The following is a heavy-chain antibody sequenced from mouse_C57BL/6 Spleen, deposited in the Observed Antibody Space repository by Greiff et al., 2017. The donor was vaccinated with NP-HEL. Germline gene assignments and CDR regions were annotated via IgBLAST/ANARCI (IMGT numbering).Heavy chain of an antibody. D-gene: IGHD2-3*01. V-gene: IGHV1-82*01. CDR2: IYPGDGDT. CDR3: AMAYDGYYWYFDV. Sequence: VQLQQSGPELVKPGASVKISCKASGYAFSSSWMNWVKQRPGKGLEWIGRIYPGDGDTNYNGKFKGKATLTADKSSSTAYMQLSSLTSEDSAVYFCAMAYDGYYWYFDVWGTGTTVTVSS. J-gene: IGHJ1*03. CDR1: GYAFSSSW.